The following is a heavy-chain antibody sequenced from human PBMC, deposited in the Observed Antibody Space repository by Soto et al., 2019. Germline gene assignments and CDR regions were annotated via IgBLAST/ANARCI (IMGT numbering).Heavy chain of an antibody. CDR2: IFYSGTT. D-gene: IGHD4-17*01. Sequence: LSLTCTVSGDSISSADYYWSWIRQTPGKGLEWIGHIFYSGTTYYNPSLKSRLTISVDTSKNHFSPRLTSVTAADTAVYYCARVPFDYGDYRYGMDVWGQGTTVTVSS. J-gene: IGHJ6*02. CDR1: GDSISSADYY. CDR3: ARVPFDYGDYRYGMDV. V-gene: IGHV4-30-4*01.